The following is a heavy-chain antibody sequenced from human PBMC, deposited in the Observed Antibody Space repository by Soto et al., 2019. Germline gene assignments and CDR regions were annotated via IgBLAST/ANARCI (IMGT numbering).Heavy chain of an antibody. D-gene: IGHD1-26*01. CDR1: GGSVSSDY. CDR2: VYYSGST. CDR3: ARSPNYYAEYFQE. J-gene: IGHJ1*01. Sequence: PSETLSLTCSVSGGSVSSDYWNWIRQPPGKGLEWIGYVYYSGSTNYNPSLNSRVTISKGTSRNQFFLKLRSVTAADTAVYYCARSPNYYAEYFQEWGQGTLVTVSS. V-gene: IGHV4-59*02.